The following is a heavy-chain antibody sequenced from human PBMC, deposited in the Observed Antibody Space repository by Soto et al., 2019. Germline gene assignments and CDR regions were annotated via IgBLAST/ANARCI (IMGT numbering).Heavy chain of an antibody. J-gene: IGHJ4*02. CDR3: AKEVWGYCSGGTCYSFDY. CDR2: MSYDGSNK. Sequence: LGLSCAASGFTFSNYGMHWVRRAPGKGLEWVAVMSYDGSNKYYADSVKGRFTISRDNSKNTLYLQMNSLRAEDTAVYYCAKEVWGYCSGGTCYSFDYWGQGTLVTVSS. D-gene: IGHD2-15*01. CDR1: GFTFSNYG. V-gene: IGHV3-30*18.